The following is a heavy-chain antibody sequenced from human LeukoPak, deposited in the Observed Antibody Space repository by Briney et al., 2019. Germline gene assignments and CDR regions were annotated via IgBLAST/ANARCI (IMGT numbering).Heavy chain of an antibody. J-gene: IGHJ4*02. CDR3: AKGGVVVTAPLGY. CDR2: ISGSGGST. D-gene: IGHD2-21*02. V-gene: IGHV3-23*01. Sequence: PGGSLRLSCAASGFTFSSYAMSWVRQAPGKGLEWVSAISGSGGSTYYADSVKGRFTISRDNSKNTLYLQMNSLRAEDTAECYCAKGGVVVTAPLGYWGQGTLVTVSS. CDR1: GFTFSSYA.